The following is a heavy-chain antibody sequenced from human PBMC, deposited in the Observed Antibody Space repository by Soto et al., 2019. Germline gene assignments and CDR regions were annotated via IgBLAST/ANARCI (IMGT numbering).Heavy chain of an antibody. CDR1: GYTFTSYG. V-gene: IGHV1-18*01. CDR3: ARAVLAVARGHDNAFDI. CDR2: ISAYNGNT. Sequence: ASVKVSCKASGYTFTSYGISWVRQAPGQGLEWMGWISAYNGNTNYAQKLQGRVTMTTDTSTSTAYMELRSLRSDDTAVYYCARAVLAVARGHDNAFDIWGQGTMVTVSS. D-gene: IGHD6-19*01. J-gene: IGHJ3*02.